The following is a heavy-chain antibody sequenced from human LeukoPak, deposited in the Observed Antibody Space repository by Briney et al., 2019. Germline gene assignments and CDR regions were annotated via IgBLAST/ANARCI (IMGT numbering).Heavy chain of an antibody. CDR3: ARWTTYYVFWSGDLPDAFDI. V-gene: IGHV1-69*05. Sequence: SVNVSCKSCVCIYSSYAISWVRQAPAQGREGVGGILPIFCKANYGKKCKGRVRMITDESTSTASIKLSSLRSEDTDVYYCARWTTYYVFWSGDLPDAFDIWGQGTMVTVSS. CDR2: ILPIFCKA. CDR1: VCIYSSYA. D-gene: IGHD3-3*01. J-gene: IGHJ3*02.